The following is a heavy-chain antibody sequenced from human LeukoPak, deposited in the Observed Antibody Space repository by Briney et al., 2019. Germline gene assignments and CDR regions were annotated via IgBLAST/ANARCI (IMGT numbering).Heavy chain of an antibody. CDR1: GGSISSSSNY. J-gene: IGHJ5*02. Sequence: SETLSLTCTVSGGSISSSSNYWGWIRQPPGKGLEWIGTIYSTGNTYYNPSLKSRLTISVDTSKNQFSLKLSSVTAADTAVYYCARGGESGYDTWGQGSLSPSPQ. CDR2: IYSTGNT. V-gene: IGHV4-39*01. CDR3: ARGGESGYDT. D-gene: IGHD5-12*01.